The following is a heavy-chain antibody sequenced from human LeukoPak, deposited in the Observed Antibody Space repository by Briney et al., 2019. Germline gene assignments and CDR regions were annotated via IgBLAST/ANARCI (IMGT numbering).Heavy chain of an antibody. D-gene: IGHD3-22*01. CDR2: INHSGST. V-gene: IGHV4-34*01. J-gene: IGHJ4*02. Sequence: PSETLSLTCAVYGGSFSGYYWSWIRQPPGKGLEWIGEINHSGSTNYNPSLKSRVTISVDTSKNQFSLKLSSVTAADTAVYYCASFDSSGYKFDYWGQGTLVTVSS. CDR1: GGSFSGYY. CDR3: ASFDSSGYKFDY.